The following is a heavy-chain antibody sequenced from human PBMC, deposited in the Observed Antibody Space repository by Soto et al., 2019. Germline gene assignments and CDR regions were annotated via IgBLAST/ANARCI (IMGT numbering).Heavy chain of an antibody. CDR3: ARGVVTGIVGIFGSPVDI. Sequence: QVQLVESGGGWVQPGRSLRLSCEATGFSFTTYGMHWVRQAPGKGLVWVAVIGYDGNNKYYADSVEGRFTSSRDNSKSTVYLKMKSLRGDDTAVYYCARGVVTGIVGIFGSPVDIWGQGTVVTVSS. J-gene: IGHJ3*02. D-gene: IGHD1-1*01. CDR1: GFSFTTYG. V-gene: IGHV3-33*01. CDR2: IGYDGNNK.